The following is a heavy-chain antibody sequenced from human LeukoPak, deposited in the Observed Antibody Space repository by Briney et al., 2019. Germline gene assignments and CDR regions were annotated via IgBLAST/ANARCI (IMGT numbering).Heavy chain of an antibody. CDR3: ARGNLYCSGGSCYPVRFDP. D-gene: IGHD2-15*01. CDR1: DDSISSYH. V-gene: IGHV4-59*12. CDR2: IFYSGST. Sequence: SETLSLTCTVSDDSISSYHWAWFRQPPGKGLEWIGYIFYSGSTNYNPSLKNRVTISVDTSKNQFSLKLSSVTAADTAVYYCARGNLYCSGGSCYPVRFDPWGQGTLVTVSS. J-gene: IGHJ5*02.